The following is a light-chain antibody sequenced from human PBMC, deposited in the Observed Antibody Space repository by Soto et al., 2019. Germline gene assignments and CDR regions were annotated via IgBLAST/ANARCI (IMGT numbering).Light chain of an antibody. CDR2: EIS. J-gene: IGLJ2*01. V-gene: IGLV2-8*01. Sequence: QSALTQPPSASGSPGQSVTISCTGSSRDVGGYNYVSWYQQHPGKAPKLMIYEISKRPSGVPDRLSGTKSGNTASLTVSGLQAEDEADYYCSSYGGSNTVVFGGGTKLTVL. CDR3: SSYGGSNTVV. CDR1: SRDVGGYNY.